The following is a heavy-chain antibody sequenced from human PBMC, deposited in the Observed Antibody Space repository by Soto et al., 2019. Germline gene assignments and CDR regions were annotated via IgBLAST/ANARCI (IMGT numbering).Heavy chain of an antibody. V-gene: IGHV3-23*01. J-gene: IGHJ4*02. CDR1: GFTFRSYA. Sequence: GGSLRLSCAASGFTFRSYAMSWVRQAPGKGLQWVSSITGSGGATYYADSVKGRFTISRDNSKNTLFLQMSSLRAEDTAAYHCGTIDCGTGRCFAIGYWGQGTLVTVSS. D-gene: IGHD2-21*01. CDR3: GTIDCGTGRCFAIGY. CDR2: ITGSGGAT.